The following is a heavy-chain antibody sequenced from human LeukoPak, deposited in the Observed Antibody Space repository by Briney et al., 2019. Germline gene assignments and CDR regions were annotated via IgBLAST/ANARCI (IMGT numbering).Heavy chain of an antibody. D-gene: IGHD3-10*01. CDR1: GFAFSSYG. CDR2: ISGSGGST. CDR3: AKGWFGELLSVDY. V-gene: IGHV3-23*01. J-gene: IGHJ4*02. Sequence: PGGSLRLSCAASGFAFSSYGMSWVRQAPGKGLEWASAISGSGGSTYYADSVKGRFTISRDNSKNTLYLQMNSLRAEDTAVYYCAKGWFGELLSVDYWGQGTLVTVSS.